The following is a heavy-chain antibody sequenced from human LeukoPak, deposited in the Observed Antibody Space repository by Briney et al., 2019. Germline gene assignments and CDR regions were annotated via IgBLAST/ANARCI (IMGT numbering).Heavy chain of an antibody. CDR1: GGSISSYY. CDR2: IYYSGST. CDR3: ARSNQQWLVLSSFDY. V-gene: IGHV4-59*08. J-gene: IGHJ4*02. D-gene: IGHD6-19*01. Sequence: SETLSLTCTVSGGSISSYYWSWIRQPPGKGLEWIGYIYYSGSTNYNPSLKSRVTISVDTSKNQFSLKLSSVTAADAAVYYCARSNQQWLVLSSFDYWGQGTLVTVSS.